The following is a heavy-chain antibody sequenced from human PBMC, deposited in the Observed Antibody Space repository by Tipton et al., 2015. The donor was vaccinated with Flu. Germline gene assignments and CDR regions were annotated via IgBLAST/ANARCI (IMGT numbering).Heavy chain of an antibody. CDR3: ARVPRGWEGSGRGPVNFDH. J-gene: IGHJ4*02. CDR2: IYLHGNS. V-gene: IGHV4-31*03. Sequence: TLSLTCTVSGGSISSGGYYWSWVRQFPGKGLEWIGYIYLHGNSYYNPSLKSRVTISVDSSKNQFSPKLSSVTAADTAVYYCARVPRGWEGSGRGPVNFDHWGQGTLVTVSS. D-gene: IGHD3-10*01. CDR1: GGSISSGGYY.